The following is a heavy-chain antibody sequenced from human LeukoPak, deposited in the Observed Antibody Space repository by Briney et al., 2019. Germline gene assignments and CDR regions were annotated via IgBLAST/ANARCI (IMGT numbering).Heavy chain of an antibody. D-gene: IGHD1-20*01. V-gene: IGHV3-33*05. Sequence: GGSLRLSCAASGFTFRNYGMQWVRQAPGKGLEWVADVSYDGGTTFYADSVKGRFTISRDNAKNSLYLQMNSLRAEDTAVYYCARDPPFIIGTTFFDYWGQGTLVTVSS. CDR1: GFTFRNYG. CDR3: ARDPPFIIGTTFFDY. J-gene: IGHJ4*02. CDR2: VSYDGGTT.